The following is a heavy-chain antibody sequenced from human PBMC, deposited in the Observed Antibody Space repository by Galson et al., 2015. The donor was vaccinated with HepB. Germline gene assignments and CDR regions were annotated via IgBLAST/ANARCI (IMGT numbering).Heavy chain of an antibody. CDR1: GYTFTGYY. CDR3: ARDIGGSYFGSGY. V-gene: IGHV1-2*06. J-gene: IGHJ4*02. D-gene: IGHD1-26*01. CDR2: INPNSAGT. Sequence: SVKVSCKASGYTFTGYYIHWVRQAPGQGLEWMGRINPNSAGTNFAQNFQGRVTMTRDTSISTAYMELSRLRSDDTAVYYCARDIGGSYFGSGYWGQGTPVTVS.